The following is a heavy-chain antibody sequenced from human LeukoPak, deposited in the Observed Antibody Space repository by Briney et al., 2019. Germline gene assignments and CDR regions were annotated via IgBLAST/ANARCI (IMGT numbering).Heavy chain of an antibody. V-gene: IGHV3-7*01. Sequence: PGGSLRLSCAASAFTFSNYWRTWVRQAPGKGLEWVANINQDGRTTFYADSVKGRFTISRDNAENSLYLQMSSLRAEDTAVYFCARDVGYNRFDQWGEGTLVTVS. J-gene: IGHJ4*02. CDR1: AFTFSNYW. D-gene: IGHD5-24*01. CDR2: INQDGRTT. CDR3: ARDVGYNRFDQ.